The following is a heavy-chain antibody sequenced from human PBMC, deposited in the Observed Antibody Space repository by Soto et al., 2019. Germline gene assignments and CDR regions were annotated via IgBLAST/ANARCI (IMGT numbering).Heavy chain of an antibody. V-gene: IGHV3-23*01. CDR2: ISGSGVST. CDR3: AKDRERIATRSNDY. Sequence: EVQLLESGGGLVQPGGSLRLSCAASGFTFSSYAMSWVRQAPGKGLEWVSGISGSGVSTYYADSVKGRFTISRDNSKSTLYLQMNSLRAEDTAVYYCAKDRERIATRSNDYWGQGTLVTVSS. CDR1: GFTFSSYA. J-gene: IGHJ4*02. D-gene: IGHD6-6*01.